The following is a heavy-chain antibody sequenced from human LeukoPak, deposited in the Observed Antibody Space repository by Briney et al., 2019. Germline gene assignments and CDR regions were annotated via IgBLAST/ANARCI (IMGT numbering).Heavy chain of an antibody. V-gene: IGHV3-23*01. J-gene: IGHJ4*02. CDR3: AKDPNPFYDFWSGYK. Sequence: GGSLRLSCAASGFTFTGHTMTWLRQAPGKGLEWVSIIGGRDDRTYYADSVKGRFTISRDNSKNILYLQMNSLRAEDTAVYYCAKDPNPFYDFWSGYKWGQGTLVTVPS. D-gene: IGHD3-3*01. CDR2: IGGRDDRT. CDR1: GFTFTGHT.